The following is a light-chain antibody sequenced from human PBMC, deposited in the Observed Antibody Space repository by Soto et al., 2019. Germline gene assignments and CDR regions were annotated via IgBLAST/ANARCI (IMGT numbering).Light chain of an antibody. CDR2: AAS. CDR1: QGLGSGY. J-gene: IGKJ1*01. CDR3: QQYGSSPEA. V-gene: IGKV3-20*01. Sequence: IGATQGPSILPQSPAERATLPCRASQGLGSGYLAWYQQKPGQAPRLLMYAASSRATGIPDRFSGSGSGADFTLTISRLEPEDLAVYYCQQYGSSPEAFGQGTKVDIK.